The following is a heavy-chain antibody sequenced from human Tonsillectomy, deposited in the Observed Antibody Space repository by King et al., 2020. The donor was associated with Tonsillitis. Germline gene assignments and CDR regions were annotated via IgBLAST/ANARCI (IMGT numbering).Heavy chain of an antibody. CDR3: ARGRFCSSTSCYTRFLVNY. D-gene: IGHD2-2*02. V-gene: IGHV3-11*01. Sequence: VQLVESGGGLVKPGGSLRLSCAASGFTFSDYYMSWIRQAPGKGLEWVSYISSSGSTIYYADPVKGRFTISRDNAKNSLYLQMNSLRAEDTAVYYCARGRFCSSTSCYTRFLVNYWGQGTLVTVSS. CDR2: ISSSGSTI. J-gene: IGHJ4*02. CDR1: GFTFSDYY.